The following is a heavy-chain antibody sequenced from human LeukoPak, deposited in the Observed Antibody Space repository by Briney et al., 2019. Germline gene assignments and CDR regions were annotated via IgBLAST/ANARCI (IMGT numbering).Heavy chain of an antibody. D-gene: IGHD2-15*01. CDR3: VRDFQGGSVSDSY. CDR2: ISGNGGST. V-gene: IGHV3-64D*06. Sequence: VQPGGSLILSCSASGFTFSSYGMSWVRQAPGKGLEYVSAISGNGGSTYYADSVKGRFTISRDNSKNTLYLQMSSLRAEDTALYYCVRDFQGGSVSDSYWGQGSLVTVSS. CDR1: GFTFSSYG. J-gene: IGHJ4*02.